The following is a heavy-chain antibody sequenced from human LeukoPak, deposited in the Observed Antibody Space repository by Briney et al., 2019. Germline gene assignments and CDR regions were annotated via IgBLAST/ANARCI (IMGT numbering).Heavy chain of an antibody. Sequence: PSETLSLTCTVSGGSISSGDYYWSWIRQPPGKGREWIGYIYYSGSTYYNPSLKSRVTISVDTSKNQFSLKLSSVTAADTAVYYCARVCVVVVPAAIRSWFDPWGQGTLVTVSS. J-gene: IGHJ5*02. D-gene: IGHD2-2*01. CDR2: IYYSGST. CDR1: GGSISSGDYY. CDR3: ARVCVVVVPAAIRSWFDP. V-gene: IGHV4-30-4*08.